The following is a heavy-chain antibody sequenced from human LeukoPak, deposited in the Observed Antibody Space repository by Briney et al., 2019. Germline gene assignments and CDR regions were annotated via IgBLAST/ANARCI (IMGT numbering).Heavy chain of an antibody. CDR3: ARDGERAFDI. CDR2: MNPGTGKT. J-gene: IGHJ3*02. D-gene: IGHD4-17*01. CDR1: GYTFTNHD. Sequence: ASVQVSCKASGYTFTNHDINWVRQAAGQGLEWMGWMNPGTGKTGCAQNFHGRVTMTRSSSISTAYLELRSLRSEDTAVYYCARDGERAFDIWGRGTKVTVSS. V-gene: IGHV1-8*01.